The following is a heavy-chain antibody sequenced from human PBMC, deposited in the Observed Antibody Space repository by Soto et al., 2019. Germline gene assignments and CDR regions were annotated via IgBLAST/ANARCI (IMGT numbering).Heavy chain of an antibody. Sequence: EVQLVETGGSLIQPGGSLRLSCAVSGFTVRSNYMRWVRQAPGKGLEWVSIIYSSGNTYYADSVKGRFTMSRDTSNNTVFLQMSSLRAEDTAVYYCARVSSPFGYWGQGTLVTVSS. J-gene: IGHJ4*02. CDR2: IYSSGNT. CDR3: ARVSSPFGY. V-gene: IGHV3-53*02. CDR1: GFTVRSNY. D-gene: IGHD3-16*01.